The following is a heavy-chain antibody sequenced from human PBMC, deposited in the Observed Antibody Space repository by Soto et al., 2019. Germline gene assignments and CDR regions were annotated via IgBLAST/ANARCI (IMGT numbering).Heavy chain of an antibody. Sequence: GGSLRLSCAASGFTFSSYAMSWVRQAPGKGLEWVSAISGSGGSTYYADSVKSRFTISRDNSKNTLYLQMNSLRAEDTAVYYCAKTYDFWSGSETYGMDVSGQGTTVTVSS. V-gene: IGHV3-23*01. J-gene: IGHJ6*02. CDR2: ISGSGGST. D-gene: IGHD3-3*01. CDR1: GFTFSSYA. CDR3: AKTYDFWSGSETYGMDV.